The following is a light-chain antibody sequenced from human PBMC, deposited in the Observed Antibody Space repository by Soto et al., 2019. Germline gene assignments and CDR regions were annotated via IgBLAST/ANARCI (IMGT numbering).Light chain of an antibody. V-gene: IGKV1-9*01. J-gene: IGKJ3*01. CDR2: AAS. Sequence: IQLTQSPSSMSASVGDRVTISCRASQGIGFYLAWYQQKPGNAPKLLIYAASTLQSGVPSRFSGSGSGTNFTLTIRSLQPEDFATYYSQPVNSYPPLTFGPGTKVDI. CDR1: QGIGFY. CDR3: QPVNSYPPLT.